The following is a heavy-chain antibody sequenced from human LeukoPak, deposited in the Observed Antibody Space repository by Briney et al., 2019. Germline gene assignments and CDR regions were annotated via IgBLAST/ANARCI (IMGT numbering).Heavy chain of an antibody. J-gene: IGHJ4*02. V-gene: IGHV1-69*04. CDR1: GGTFSSYA. Sequence: SVKVSCKASGGTFSSYAISWVRQAPGQGLEWMGRIIPILGIANYAQKFQGRVTITADKSTSTAYMELSSLRSEDTAVYYCASTPPSSGWPYYFDYWGQGTLVTVSS. D-gene: IGHD6-19*01. CDR3: ASTPPSSGWPYYFDY. CDR2: IIPILGIA.